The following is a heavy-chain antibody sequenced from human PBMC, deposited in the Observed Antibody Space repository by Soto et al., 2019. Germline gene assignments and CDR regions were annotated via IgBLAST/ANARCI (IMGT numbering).Heavy chain of an antibody. CDR1: GGTFSSYT. J-gene: IGHJ6*02. D-gene: IGHD5-18*01. CDR2: IIPILGIA. Sequence: QVQLVQSWAEVKKPGSSVKVSCKASGGTFSSYTISWVRQAPGQGLEWMGRIIPILGIANYAQKFQGRVTITADKSTSTAYMELSSLRSEDTAVYYCARDRSNSYGYVDYYYGMDVWGQGTTVTVSS. V-gene: IGHV1-69*08. CDR3: ARDRSNSYGYVDYYYGMDV.